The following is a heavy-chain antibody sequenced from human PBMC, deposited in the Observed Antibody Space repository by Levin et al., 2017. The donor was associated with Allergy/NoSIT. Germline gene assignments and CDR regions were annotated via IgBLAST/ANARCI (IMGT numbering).Heavy chain of an antibody. Sequence: GESLKISCAASGFTFSSYAMHWVRQAPGKGLEWVAVISYDGSNKYYADSVKGRFTISRDNSKNTLYLQMNSLRAEDTAVYYCARETYYDFWSGYYTGIFGDYYYGMDVWGQGTTVTVSS. V-gene: IGHV3-30-3*01. J-gene: IGHJ6*02. CDR1: GFTFSSYA. CDR2: ISYDGSNK. D-gene: IGHD3-3*01. CDR3: ARETYYDFWSGYYTGIFGDYYYGMDV.